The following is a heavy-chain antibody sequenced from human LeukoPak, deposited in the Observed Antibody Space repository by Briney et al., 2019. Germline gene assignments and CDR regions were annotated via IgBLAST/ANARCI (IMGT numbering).Heavy chain of an antibody. V-gene: IGHV4-28*01. J-gene: IGHJ4*02. Sequence: PSETLSLTCAVSGYSISSSNWWGWIRQPPGKGLEWIGYIYYSGSTNYNPSLKSRVTMSVDTSKNQFSLKLSSVTAADTAVYYCARSSGGYYDFWSGYWLTYYFDYWGQGTLVTVSS. CDR3: ARSSGGYYDFWSGYWLTYYFDY. D-gene: IGHD3-3*01. CDR2: IYYSGST. CDR1: GYSISSSNW.